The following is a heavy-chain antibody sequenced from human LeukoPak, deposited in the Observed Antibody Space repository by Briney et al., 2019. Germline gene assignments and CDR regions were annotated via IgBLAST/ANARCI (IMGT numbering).Heavy chain of an antibody. CDR3: ARHGFVAAGPRKFDY. J-gene: IGHJ4*02. D-gene: IGHD6-13*01. CDR1: GGSISSYY. V-gene: IGHV4-34*01. Sequence: SETLSLTCTVSGGSISSYYWSWIRQPPGKGLEWIGEINHSGSTNYNPSLKSRVTISVDTSKNQFSLKLSSVTAADTAVYYCARHGFVAAGPRKFDYWGQGTLVTVSS. CDR2: INHSGST.